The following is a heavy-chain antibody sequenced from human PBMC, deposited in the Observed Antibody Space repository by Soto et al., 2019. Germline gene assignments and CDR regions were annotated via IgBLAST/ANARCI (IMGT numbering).Heavy chain of an antibody. D-gene: IGHD3-3*01. CDR2: IYYSGST. Sequence: KSSETLSLTCTVSGGSISSGDYYWSWIRQPPGKGLEWIGYIYYSGSTYYNPSLKSRVTISVDTSKNQFSLKLSSVTAAGTAVYYCARGSITIFGVVSWDYYYYGMDVWGQGTTVTVSS. CDR3: ARGSITIFGVVSWDYYYYGMDV. J-gene: IGHJ6*02. V-gene: IGHV4-30-4*01. CDR1: GGSISSGDYY.